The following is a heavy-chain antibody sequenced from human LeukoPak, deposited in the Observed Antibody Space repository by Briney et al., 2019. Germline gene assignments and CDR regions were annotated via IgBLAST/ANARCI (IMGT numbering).Heavy chain of an antibody. D-gene: IGHD3-10*01. CDR1: GFTFSTYW. V-gene: IGHV3-7*01. CDR2: IREDGNEK. J-gene: IGHJ4*02. Sequence: GGSLRLSCAASGFTFSTYWMSWVRQAPGKGLEWVANIREDGNEKYYADSVKGQFTISRDNAKNSLFLQMDSLRAEDTAVYYCARDLAGHYYGSGSSFDYWGQGTLVTVSS. CDR3: ARDLAGHYYGSGSSFDY.